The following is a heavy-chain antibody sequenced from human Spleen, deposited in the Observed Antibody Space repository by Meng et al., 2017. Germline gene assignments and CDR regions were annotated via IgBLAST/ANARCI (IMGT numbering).Heavy chain of an antibody. J-gene: IGHJ4*02. CDR3: ARHGDYGNFDY. CDR2: FHYSGNT. CDR1: GGSISSGSYY. V-gene: IGHV4-39*07. D-gene: IGHD4-17*01. Sequence: GSLRLSCTVSGGSISSGSYYWSWIRQPPGKGLEWIGSFHYSGNTYCTPSLKSRLTISLDTSKNHLSLKLSSVTAADTAMYYCARHGDYGNFDYWGQGTRVTVSS.